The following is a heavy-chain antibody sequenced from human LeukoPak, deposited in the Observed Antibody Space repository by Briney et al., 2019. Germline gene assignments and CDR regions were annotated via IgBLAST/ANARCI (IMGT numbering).Heavy chain of an antibody. D-gene: IGHD3-9*01. V-gene: IGHV1-3*01. J-gene: IGHJ4*02. CDR1: GYTSTSYA. Sequence: GASVKVSCKASGYTSTSYAMRWVRQAPGQRLEWMGWINAGNGNTKYSQKFQGRVTITRDTSASTAYMELSSLRSEDTAVYYCARDRYDILTGYSYYFDYWGQGTLVTVSS. CDR3: ARDRYDILTGYSYYFDY. CDR2: INAGNGNT.